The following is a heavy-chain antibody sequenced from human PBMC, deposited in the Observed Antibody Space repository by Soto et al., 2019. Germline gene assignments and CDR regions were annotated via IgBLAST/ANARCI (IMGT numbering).Heavy chain of an antibody. V-gene: IGHV5-51*01. J-gene: IGHJ6*02. CDR2: IYPGDSDT. Sequence: PGESMKISCKGSGYSFTSYWIGWVRQMTGKGLEWMGIIYPGDSDTRYSPSFQGQVTISADKSISTAYLQWSSLKASDTAMYYCARLGCSSASCYAADYYYYGMDVWGQGTTVTVSS. D-gene: IGHD2-2*01. CDR1: GYSFTSYW. CDR3: ARLGCSSASCYAADYYYYGMDV.